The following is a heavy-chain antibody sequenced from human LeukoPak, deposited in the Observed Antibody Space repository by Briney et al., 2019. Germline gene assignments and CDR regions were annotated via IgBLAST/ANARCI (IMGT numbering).Heavy chain of an antibody. D-gene: IGHD3-10*01. Sequence: GGSLRLSCAASDFSFSSNYMTWVRQAPGKGLEWVSLIYSVGTTFYSDSVKGRFTISRDTSKNNLYLQMNSLRAEDTAVYYCARVYYGAGSLYYYYYYMDVWGKGTTVTISS. CDR1: DFSFSSNY. J-gene: IGHJ6*03. CDR2: IYSVGTT. V-gene: IGHV3-53*01. CDR3: ARVYYGAGSLYYYYYYMDV.